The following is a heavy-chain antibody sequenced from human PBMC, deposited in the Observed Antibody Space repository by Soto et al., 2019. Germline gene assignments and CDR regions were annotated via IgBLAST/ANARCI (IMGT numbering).Heavy chain of an antibody. CDR3: ARDKTDGDYDYYYYYMDV. Sequence: PGGSLRLSCAASGFTVSSNYMSWVRQAPGKGLEWVSVIYSGGSTYYADSVKGRFTISRDNSKNTLYLQMNSLRAEDTAVYYCARDKTDGDYDYYYYYMDVWGKGTTVTVSS. CDR2: IYSGGST. CDR1: GFTVSSNY. V-gene: IGHV3-66*01. D-gene: IGHD4-17*01. J-gene: IGHJ6*03.